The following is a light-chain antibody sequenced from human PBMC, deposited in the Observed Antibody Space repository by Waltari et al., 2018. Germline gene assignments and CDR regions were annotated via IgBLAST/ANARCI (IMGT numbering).Light chain of an antibody. CDR2: GAS. J-gene: IGKJ1*01. CDR3: QQYNDWPPWT. V-gene: IGKV3-15*01. CDR1: QHINMN. Sequence: EIVLTQSPATLSMSPGETATLSCRASQHINMNLAWYQQKPGQAPRLLFYGASTRESGVPARFSGSGSGTDFTLTISSLQSEDFGVYYCQQYNDWPPWTFGQGTKEEV.